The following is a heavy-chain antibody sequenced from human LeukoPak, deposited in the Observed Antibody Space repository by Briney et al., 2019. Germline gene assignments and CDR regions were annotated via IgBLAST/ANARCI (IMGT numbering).Heavy chain of an antibody. Sequence: ASVKVSCKASGYTFTGYYMHWVRQAPGQGLEWMGWINPNSGDTDYAQKFLGRGTMTRDTAISTAYMELSSLRSDDTAVYYCARRSSGSYYFDYWGQGTVVTVPS. D-gene: IGHD1-26*01. CDR3: ARRSSGSYYFDY. J-gene: IGHJ4*02. CDR2: INPNSGDT. V-gene: IGHV1-2*02. CDR1: GYTFTGYY.